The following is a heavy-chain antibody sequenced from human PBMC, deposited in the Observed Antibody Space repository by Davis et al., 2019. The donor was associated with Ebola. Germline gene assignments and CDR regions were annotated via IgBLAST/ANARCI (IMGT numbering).Heavy chain of an antibody. V-gene: IGHV4-34*01. D-gene: IGHD6-13*01. J-gene: IGHJ4*02. CDR2: INHSGST. CDR3: ARGPRRGMSSSWYFDY. Sequence: PSETLSLTCAVYGGSFSGYYWSWIRQPPGKGLEWIGEINHSGSTNYNPSLKSRVTISVDTSKNQFSLKLSSVTAADTAVYYCARGPRRGMSSSWYFDYWGQGTLVTVSS. CDR1: GGSFSGYY.